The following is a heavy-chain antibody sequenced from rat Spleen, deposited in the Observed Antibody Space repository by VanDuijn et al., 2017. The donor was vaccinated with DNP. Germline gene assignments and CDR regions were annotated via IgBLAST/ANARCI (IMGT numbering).Heavy chain of an antibody. Sequence: EVQLVESGGDLVQPGRSLKLSCAASGFTFSDYYMAWVRQAPKKGLEWVATISYDGSSTYYRDSVKGRFTFSRDNTENTLYLQMDSLRSEDTATYYCARHGNGTYYYDYWGQGVMVTVSS. CDR3: ARHGNGTYYYDY. J-gene: IGHJ2*01. V-gene: IGHV5-7*01. D-gene: IGHD1-12*02. CDR2: ISYDGSST. CDR1: GFTFSDYY.